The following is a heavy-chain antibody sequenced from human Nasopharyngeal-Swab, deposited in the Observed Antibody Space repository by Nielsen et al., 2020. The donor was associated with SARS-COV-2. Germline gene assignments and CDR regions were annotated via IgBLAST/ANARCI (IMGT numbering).Heavy chain of an antibody. D-gene: IGHD3-10*01. CDR2: ISGSGGST. Sequence: GGSLRLSCAASGFTCSSYAMSWVRQAPGKGLEWALPISGSGGSTYYADSVKGRFTISRDNSKNTLYLQMNSLRAEDTAVYYCAKDWGVRELDYWGQGTPVTVSS. CDR3: AKDWGVRELDY. CDR1: GFTCSSYA. V-gene: IGHV3-23*01. J-gene: IGHJ4*02.